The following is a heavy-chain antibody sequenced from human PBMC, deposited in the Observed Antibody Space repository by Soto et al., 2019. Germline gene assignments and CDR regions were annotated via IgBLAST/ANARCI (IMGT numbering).Heavy chain of an antibody. J-gene: IGHJ4*02. Sequence: SSETLSLTCTVSGGSISSGGYYWSWIRQHPGKGLEWIGYIYYSGSTYYNPSLKSRVTISVDTSKNQFSLKLSSVTAADMAVYYCARDDYGDYSLDYWGQGTLVTVSS. CDR2: IYYSGST. D-gene: IGHD4-17*01. CDR3: ARDDYGDYSLDY. CDR1: GGSISSGGYY. V-gene: IGHV4-31*03.